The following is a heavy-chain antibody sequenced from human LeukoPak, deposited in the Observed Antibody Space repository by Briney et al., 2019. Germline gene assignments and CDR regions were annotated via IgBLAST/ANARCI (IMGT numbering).Heavy chain of an antibody. CDR3: ARVDYDILTGYYIYAFDI. D-gene: IGHD3-9*01. CDR1: GFTFSSYS. J-gene: IGHJ3*02. Sequence: GGSLRLSCAASGFTFSSYSMNWVRQAPGKGLAWVSSISGSSSYIYYADSVKGRFTISRDNAKNSLYLQMNSLRAEDTAVYYCARVDYDILTGYYIYAFDIWGQGTMVTVSS. V-gene: IGHV3-21*01. CDR2: ISGSSSYI.